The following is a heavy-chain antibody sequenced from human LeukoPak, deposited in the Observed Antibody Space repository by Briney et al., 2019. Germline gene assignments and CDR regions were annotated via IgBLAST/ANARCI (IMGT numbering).Heavy chain of an antibody. V-gene: IGHV1-18*01. CDR3: AGVGHDFPSYYYMDV. CDR1: GYTFTSYG. J-gene: IGHJ6*03. CDR2: ISAYNGNT. Sequence: ASVKVSCKASGYTFTSYGISWVRQAPGQGLEWMGWISAYNGNTNYAQKLQGRVTMTTDTSTSTAYMELRSLRSDDTAVYYCAGVGHDFPSYYYMDVWGKGTTVTVSS. D-gene: IGHD3-3*01.